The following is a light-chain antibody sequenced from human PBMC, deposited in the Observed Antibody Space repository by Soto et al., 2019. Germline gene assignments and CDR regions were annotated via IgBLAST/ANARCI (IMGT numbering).Light chain of an antibody. Sequence: DIQLTQSPSFLSASIGDRVTITCRASQGISNYLAWFQQKPGKAPNLLIYAESNLQSGVPSRFRGSGSGTEFTLTISSLQPEDFATYYCQQLKNYPLTFGQGTRLEIK. J-gene: IGKJ5*01. CDR3: QQLKNYPLT. CDR1: QGISNY. CDR2: AES. V-gene: IGKV1-9*01.